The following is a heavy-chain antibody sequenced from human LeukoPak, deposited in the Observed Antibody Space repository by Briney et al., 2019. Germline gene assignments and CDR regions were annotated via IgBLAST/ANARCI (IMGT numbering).Heavy chain of an antibody. CDR1: GFTYSSYG. D-gene: IGHD2-2*01. CDR2: VRSDGGIK. CDR3: AKDLPAAYFDY. J-gene: IGHJ4*02. Sequence: GGSLRLSCAASGFTYSSYGMHWVRQAPGKALEWVAFVRSDGGIKYYADSVKGRFTISRDNSRTTLHLQMNSLRAEDTAVYHCAKDLPAAYFDYWGQGTLVTVSS. V-gene: IGHV3-30*02.